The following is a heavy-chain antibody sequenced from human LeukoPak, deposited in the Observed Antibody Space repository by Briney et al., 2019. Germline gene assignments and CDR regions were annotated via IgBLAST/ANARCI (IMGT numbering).Heavy chain of an antibody. Sequence: ASVKVSCKASGYTFTSYGISWVRQAPGQRLEWMGWISAYNGNTNYAQKLQGRVTMTTDTSTSAAYMALRSLRSDDPAVYYCARVPFGYYDSSEIGYWGQGTLVTVSS. CDR2: ISAYNGNT. V-gene: IGHV1-18*01. D-gene: IGHD3-22*01. CDR1: GYTFTSYG. CDR3: ARVPFGYYDSSEIGY. J-gene: IGHJ4*02.